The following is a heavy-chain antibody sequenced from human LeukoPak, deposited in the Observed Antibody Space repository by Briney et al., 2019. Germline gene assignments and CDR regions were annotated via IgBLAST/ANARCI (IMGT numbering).Heavy chain of an antibody. Sequence: ASVKVSCKASGYTFTNYGISWVRQAPGQGLEWTGWVSAYRGSTNYAQKLQGRVTMSTDTSTSTAYMELRSLRSDDTAVYFCARDGAIMGAHAYDYWGQGTLVTVSS. CDR2: VSAYRGST. J-gene: IGHJ4*02. CDR3: ARDGAIMGAHAYDY. D-gene: IGHD1-26*01. CDR1: GYTFTNYG. V-gene: IGHV1-18*01.